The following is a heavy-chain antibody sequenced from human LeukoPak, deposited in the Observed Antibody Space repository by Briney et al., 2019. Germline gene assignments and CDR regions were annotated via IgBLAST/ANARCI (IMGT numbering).Heavy chain of an antibody. CDR2: MNPNSGNT. J-gene: IGHJ5*02. D-gene: IGHD6-6*01. Sequence: ASVKVSCKASGYTFTSYDINWVRQAPGQGLEWMGWMNPNSGNTGYAQKFQGRVTMTRNTSISTAYMELSSLRSEDTAVYYCARARPIAARRVNWFDPWGQGTLVTVSS. CDR3: ARARPIAARRVNWFDP. CDR1: GYTFTSYD. V-gene: IGHV1-8*01.